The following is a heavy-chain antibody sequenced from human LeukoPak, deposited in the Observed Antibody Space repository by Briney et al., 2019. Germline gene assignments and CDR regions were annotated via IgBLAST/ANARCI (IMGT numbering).Heavy chain of an antibody. CDR2: IYYSGST. Sequence: SQTLSLTCTVSGGSISSGGYYWSWIRQHPGKGLEWIGYIYYSGSTYYNPSLKSRVTISVDTSKNQFSLKLSSVTAADTAVHYCARDYYDSSYYGMDVWGQGTTVTVSS. V-gene: IGHV4-31*03. CDR3: ARDYYDSSYYGMDV. CDR1: GGSISSGGYY. J-gene: IGHJ6*02. D-gene: IGHD3-22*01.